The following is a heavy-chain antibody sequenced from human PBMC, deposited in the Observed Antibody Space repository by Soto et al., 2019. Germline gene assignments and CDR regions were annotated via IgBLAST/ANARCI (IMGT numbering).Heavy chain of an antibody. CDR2: IYYSGST. Sequence: PSETLALTCTVSGGSISSYYWSGIRQPTGKGLEWIGYIYYSGSTNYNPSLKSRVTISVDTSKNQFSLKLSSVTAADTAVYYCARDQYYYDSSGYLNWFDPWGQGTLVTVSS. J-gene: IGHJ5*02. D-gene: IGHD3-22*01. V-gene: IGHV4-59*01. CDR1: GGSISSYY. CDR3: ARDQYYYDSSGYLNWFDP.